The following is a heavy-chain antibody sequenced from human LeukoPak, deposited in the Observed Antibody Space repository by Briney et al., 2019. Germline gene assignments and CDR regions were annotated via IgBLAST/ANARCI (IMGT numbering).Heavy chain of an antibody. CDR1: GASVSSGSYY. J-gene: IGHJ4*02. CDR3: ARGGGAQRGYTYDF. V-gene: IGHV4-61*01. CDR2: MYSSGSP. D-gene: IGHD5-18*01. Sequence: SETLSLTCTVSGASVSSGSYYWSWIRQPPGKGLEWIGYMYSSGSPNYNPSLKSRVTISVDMSKNQFSLKLNSVFAADTAMYYRARGGGAQRGYTYDFWGQGTLVTISS.